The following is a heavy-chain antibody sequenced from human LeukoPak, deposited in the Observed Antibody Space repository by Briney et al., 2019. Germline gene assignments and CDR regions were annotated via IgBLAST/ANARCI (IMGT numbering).Heavy chain of an antibody. Sequence: ASVKVSCKASGGTFSSYAISWVRQAPGQGLEWMGGIIPIFGTANYAQKFQGRVTITTDESTSTAYMELSRLRSEDTAVYYCASPQPGIQLWGPGAFDIWGQGTMVTVSS. CDR3: ASPQPGIQLWGPGAFDI. J-gene: IGHJ3*02. V-gene: IGHV1-69*05. CDR1: GGTFSSYA. CDR2: IIPIFGTA. D-gene: IGHD5-18*01.